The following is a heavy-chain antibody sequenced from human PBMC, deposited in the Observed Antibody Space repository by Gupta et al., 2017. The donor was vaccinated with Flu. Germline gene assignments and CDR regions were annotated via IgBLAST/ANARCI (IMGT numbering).Heavy chain of an antibody. J-gene: IGHJ6*02. CDR3: AKDWKWNNNNYGMNV. D-gene: IGHD5-24*01. V-gene: IGHV3-30*18. CDR1: GFRFRNYG. CDR2: IAHDGSNY. Sequence: QERVVESGGGVVQPGRSLRLSCAASGFRFRNYGMHWVRQAPGKGLEWVAVIAHDGSNYYYTDSVKGRFTISRDNSKNTLYLQMNSLRTEDTAVYYCAKDWKWNNNNYGMNVWGQGTTVTVSS.